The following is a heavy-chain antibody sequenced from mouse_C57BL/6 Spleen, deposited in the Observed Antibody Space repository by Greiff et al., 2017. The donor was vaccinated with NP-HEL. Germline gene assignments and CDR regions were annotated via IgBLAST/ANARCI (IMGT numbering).Heavy chain of an antibody. J-gene: IGHJ3*01. CDR3: ARPSMVTTGGWFAY. Sequence: QVQLQQSGPELVKPGASVKISCTASGYAFSSSWMNWVKQRPGKGLEWIGRIYPGDGDTNYNGKFTGKSTLTGDKSSSTAYMQISSLTSEDSAVYFCARPSMVTTGGWFAYWGKGTLVTVAA. CDR1: GYAFSSSW. D-gene: IGHD2-9*01. CDR2: IYPGDGDT. V-gene: IGHV1-82*01.